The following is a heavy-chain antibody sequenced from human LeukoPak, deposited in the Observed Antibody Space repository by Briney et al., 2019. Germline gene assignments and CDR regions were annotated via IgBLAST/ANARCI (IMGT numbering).Heavy chain of an antibody. CDR3: ARDYKYAFDN. CDR1: GFTFSDYS. CDR2: IGIDSGNT. J-gene: IGHJ4*02. Sequence: PGGSLRLSCAASGFTFSDYSMNWVRQAPGKGLEWISYIGIDSGNTNYADSVKGRFTISGDKAKNSLYLQMNSLRLEDTAVYYCARDYKYAFDNWGQGNLVTVSS. V-gene: IGHV3-48*01. D-gene: IGHD5-24*01.